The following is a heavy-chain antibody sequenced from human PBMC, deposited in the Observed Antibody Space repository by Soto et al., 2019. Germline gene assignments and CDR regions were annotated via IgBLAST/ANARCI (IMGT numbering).Heavy chain of an antibody. CDR3: ARDLVEMATITGDC. Sequence: QVQLVQSGAEVKKPGSSVKVSCKASGGTCSSYAISWVQQAPGQGLEWMGGIIPIFGTANYAQKFQGRVTITADESTSTAYMELSSLRSEDTAVYYCARDLVEMATITGDCGGQGTLVTVSS. CDR1: GGTCSSYA. CDR2: IIPIFGTA. J-gene: IGHJ4*02. D-gene: IGHD5-12*01. V-gene: IGHV1-69*12.